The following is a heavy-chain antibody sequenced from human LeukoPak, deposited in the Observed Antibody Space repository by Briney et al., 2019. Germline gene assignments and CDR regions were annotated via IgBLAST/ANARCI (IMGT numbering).Heavy chain of an antibody. J-gene: IGHJ6*02. V-gene: IGHV3-21*01. CDR2: ISSSSSYI. Sequence: GGSLRLSCAASGFTFSGYSMNWVRQAPGKGLEWVSSISSSSSYIYYADSVKGRFTISRDNAKNSLYLQMNSLRAEDTAVYYCARSGSGSFYGMDVWGQGTTVTVSS. CDR3: ARSGSGSFYGMDV. D-gene: IGHD3-10*01. CDR1: GFTFSGYS.